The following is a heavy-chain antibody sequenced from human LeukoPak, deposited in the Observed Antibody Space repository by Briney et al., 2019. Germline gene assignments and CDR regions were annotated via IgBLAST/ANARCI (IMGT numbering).Heavy chain of an antibody. CDR2: IYYSGST. CDR1: GGSISSGDYY. CDR3: ASSAPKGDYYYYYMDV. J-gene: IGHJ6*03. Sequence: PSETLSLTCTVSGGSISSGDYYWSWIRQPPGKGLEWIGYIYYSGSTYYNPSLKSRVTISVDTSKNQFSLKLSSVTAADTAVYYCASSAPKGDYYYYYMDVGGKGPRVPVS. D-gene: IGHD3-16*01. V-gene: IGHV4-30-4*08.